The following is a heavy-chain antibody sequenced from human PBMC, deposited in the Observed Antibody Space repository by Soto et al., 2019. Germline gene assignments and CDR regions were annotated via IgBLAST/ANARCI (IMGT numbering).Heavy chain of an antibody. CDR2: INPNSGGT. Sequence: ASVKVSCKAAGCAFNSYDINWVRQATGQGLEWMGWINPNSGGTGYAQKFQGWVTMTRDTSISTAYMELSRLRSDDTAVYYCARDVGEGATAFDYWGQGTLVTVSS. V-gene: IGHV1-2*04. D-gene: IGHD1-26*01. J-gene: IGHJ4*02. CDR1: GCAFNSYD. CDR3: ARDVGEGATAFDY.